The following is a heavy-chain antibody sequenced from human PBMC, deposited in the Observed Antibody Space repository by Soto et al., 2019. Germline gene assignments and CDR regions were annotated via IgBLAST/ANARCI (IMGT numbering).Heavy chain of an antibody. D-gene: IGHD6-19*01. CDR2: MNPNSGNT. CDR3: ARDYSSGYGMDV. V-gene: IGHV1-8*01. CDR1: GYTFTSYD. J-gene: IGHJ6*02. Sequence: ASVNVSCKASGYTFTSYDINWVRQATGQGLEWMGWMNPNSGNTDYAQKFQGRVTMTRNTSISTAYMELSSLRSEDTAVYYCARDYSSGYGMDVWGQGTTVTVSS.